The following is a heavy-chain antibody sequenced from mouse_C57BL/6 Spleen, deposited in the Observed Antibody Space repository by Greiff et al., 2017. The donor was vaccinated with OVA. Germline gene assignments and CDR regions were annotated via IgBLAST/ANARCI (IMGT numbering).Heavy chain of an antibody. CDR3: ARTKKPNYHYYAMDY. V-gene: IGHV1-82*01. CDR2: IYPGDGDT. J-gene: IGHJ4*01. D-gene: IGHD1-1*01. Sequence: VQLQQSGPELVKPGASVKISCKASGYAFSSSWMNWVKQRPGKGLEWIGRIYPGDGDTNYNGKFKGKATLTADKSSSPAYMQLSSLTSEDSAVYYCARTKKPNYHYYAMDYWGQGTSVTVSS. CDR1: GYAFSSSW.